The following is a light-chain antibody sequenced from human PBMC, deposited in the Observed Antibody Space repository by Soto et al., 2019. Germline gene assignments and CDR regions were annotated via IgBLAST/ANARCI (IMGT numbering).Light chain of an antibody. Sequence: EIVMTQSPATQSVSPGERATLSCRASQSVSRNLAWYQQKPGQAPRLLMYGISTRATGIPARFSGSGSGTEFTLTISSLQSEDFAIYYCQQHNNWPLTFGGGTKVEIK. CDR3: QQHNNWPLT. CDR1: QSVSRN. CDR2: GIS. J-gene: IGKJ4*01. V-gene: IGKV3-15*01.